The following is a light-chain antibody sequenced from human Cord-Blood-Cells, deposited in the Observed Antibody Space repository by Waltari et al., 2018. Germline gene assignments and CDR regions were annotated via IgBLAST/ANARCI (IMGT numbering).Light chain of an antibody. Sequence: SYELTQPPSVSVSPGQTARITCSGDALPNQYAYWYQQKPGQAPVLVIYKDSERPSGIPERFSGSSSGTTVTLTISGVQAEDEADYYCQSADSSGTWVFGGGTKPTVL. CDR1: ALPNQY. CDR2: KDS. J-gene: IGLJ3*02. V-gene: IGLV3-25*03. CDR3: QSADSSGTWV.